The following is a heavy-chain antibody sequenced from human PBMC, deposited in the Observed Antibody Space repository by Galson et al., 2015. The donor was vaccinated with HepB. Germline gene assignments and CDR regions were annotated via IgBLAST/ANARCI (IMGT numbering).Heavy chain of an antibody. J-gene: IGHJ6*02. CDR3: AKDQGRYGRGYYYGMDV. CDR2: ISYDGSNK. Sequence: SLRLSCAASGFTFSSYGMHWVRQAPGKGLEWVAVISYDGSNKYYADSVKGRFTISRDNSKNTLYLQMNSLRAEDTAVYYCAKDQGRYGRGYYYGMDVWGQGTTVTVSS. CDR1: GFTFSSYG. D-gene: IGHD1-1*01. V-gene: IGHV3-30*18.